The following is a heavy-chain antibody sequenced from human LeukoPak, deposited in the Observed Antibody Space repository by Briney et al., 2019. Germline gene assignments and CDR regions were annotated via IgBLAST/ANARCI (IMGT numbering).Heavy chain of an antibody. J-gene: IGHJ3*02. V-gene: IGHV5-51*01. CDR2: IYPGDSDT. CDR1: GYSFTSYW. CDR3: AREGMHAFDI. Sequence: GKYLKISCKGSGYSFTSYWIGWVRQMPGKGLEWMGIIYPGDSDTRYSPSFQGQVTISADRSISTAYLQWSSLKASDTAMYYCAREGMHAFDIWGQGTMVTPSS.